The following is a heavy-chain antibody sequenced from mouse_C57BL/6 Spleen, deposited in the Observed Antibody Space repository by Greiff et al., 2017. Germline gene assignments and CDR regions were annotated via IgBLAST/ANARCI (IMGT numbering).Heavy chain of an antibody. Sequence: VQLQQSGPELVKPGASVKISCKASGYAFSSSWMNWVKQRPGKGLEWIGRIYPGDGDTNYNGKFKGKATLTADKSSSTAYMQLSSLTSEDSAVYFCARDCHGSSYGYFDVWGTGTTVTVSS. V-gene: IGHV1-82*01. D-gene: IGHD1-1*01. CDR3: ARDCHGSSYGYFDV. J-gene: IGHJ1*03. CDR2: IYPGDGDT. CDR1: GYAFSSSW.